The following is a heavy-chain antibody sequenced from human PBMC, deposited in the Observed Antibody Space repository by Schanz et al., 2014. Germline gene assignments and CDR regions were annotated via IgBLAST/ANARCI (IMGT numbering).Heavy chain of an antibody. CDR3: ARVPEPGWFDP. CDR2: IYYDGST. V-gene: IGHV4-39*07. Sequence: LQLQESGPGLLKPSETLSLTCSVSGGSITTTTAYWAYIRQPPGEGLEWIGTIYYDGSTYYNSSLKSRVAISLDPSKTQFFLNLNSLTAADTAVYYCARVPEPGWFDPWGQGTLVTVSS. CDR1: GGSITTTTAY. D-gene: IGHD1-26*01. J-gene: IGHJ5*02.